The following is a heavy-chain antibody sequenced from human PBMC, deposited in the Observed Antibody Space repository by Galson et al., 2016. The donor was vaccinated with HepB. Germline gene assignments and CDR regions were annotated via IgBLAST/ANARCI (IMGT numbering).Heavy chain of an antibody. Sequence: CAISGDSVSSDRVTWNWIRQSPSRGLEWLGRTYYRSKWYNDYAVSVKSRITIKPDTSKNQFSLQLNSVTPEDTAVYYCARVLGVSVVGRDYFDYRGQGTLVTVSS. CDR3: ARVLGVSVVGRDYFDY. V-gene: IGHV6-1*01. CDR1: GDSVSSDRVT. CDR2: TYYRSKWYN. D-gene: IGHD6-19*01. J-gene: IGHJ4*02.